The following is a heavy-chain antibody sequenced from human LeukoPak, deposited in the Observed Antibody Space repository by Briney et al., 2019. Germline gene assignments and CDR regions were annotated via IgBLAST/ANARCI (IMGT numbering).Heavy chain of an antibody. CDR3: TTDIRPYYYDSSGYYGTGD. Sequence: GGSLRLSCAASGFTFSNAWMSWVRQAPGKGLEWVGRIKSKTDGGTTDYAAPVNGRFTISRDDSKNTLYLQMNSLKTEDTAVYYCTTDIRPYYYDSSGYYGTGDWGQGTLVTVSS. CDR2: IKSKTDGGTT. V-gene: IGHV3-15*01. CDR1: GFTFSNAW. J-gene: IGHJ4*02. D-gene: IGHD3-22*01.